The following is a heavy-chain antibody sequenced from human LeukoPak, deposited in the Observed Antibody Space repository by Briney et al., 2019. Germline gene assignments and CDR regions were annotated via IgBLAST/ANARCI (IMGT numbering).Heavy chain of an antibody. Sequence: ASVKVSCKSSDYTFTKYGRSWVRQTPGQGLEWMGWISTYNGNTIYAQKFQVRVTMTTDTSTSTAYMELMSLRSDDTAVYYCARTPRYDFWSGYSNWFDPWGQGTLVTVSS. D-gene: IGHD3-3*01. J-gene: IGHJ5*02. CDR1: DYTFTKYG. CDR3: ARTPRYDFWSGYSNWFDP. CDR2: ISTYNGNT. V-gene: IGHV1-18*01.